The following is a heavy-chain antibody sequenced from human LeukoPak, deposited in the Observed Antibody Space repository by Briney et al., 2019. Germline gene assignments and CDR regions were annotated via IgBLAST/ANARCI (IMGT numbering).Heavy chain of an antibody. J-gene: IGHJ4*02. CDR2: ISSSSSYI. Sequence: GRSLRLSCAASGFTFSSYSMNWVRQAPGKGLEWVSSISSSSSYIYYADSVKGRFTISRDNAKNSLYLQMNSLRAEDTAVYYCARVTRSYGYGGFDYWGQGTLVTVSS. CDR1: GFTFSSYS. V-gene: IGHV3-21*01. D-gene: IGHD5-18*01. CDR3: ARVTRSYGYGGFDY.